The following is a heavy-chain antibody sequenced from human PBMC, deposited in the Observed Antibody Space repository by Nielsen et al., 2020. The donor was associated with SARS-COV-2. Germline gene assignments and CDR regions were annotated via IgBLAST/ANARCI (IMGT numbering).Heavy chain of an antibody. CDR3: ASVDAFDI. Sequence: SLKISCAASGFTFDDYAMHWVRQAPGKGLEWVSGISWNSGSIGYADSVKGRFTISRDNAKNSLYLQMNSLRAEDTALYYCASVDAFDIWGQGTTVTVSS. V-gene: IGHV3-9*01. CDR2: ISWNSGSI. J-gene: IGHJ3*02. CDR1: GFTFDDYA.